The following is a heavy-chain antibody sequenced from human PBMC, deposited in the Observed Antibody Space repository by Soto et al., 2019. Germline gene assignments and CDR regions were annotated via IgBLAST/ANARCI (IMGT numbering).Heavy chain of an antibody. CDR1: GFTFSSYG. V-gene: IGHV3-33*01. CDR2: IWYDGSNK. CDR3: ARHLVVVVPAASSGNYYYGMDV. J-gene: IGHJ6*04. D-gene: IGHD2-2*01. Sequence: PGGSLRLSCAASGFTFSSYGMHWVRQAPGKGLEWVAVIWYDGSNKYYADSVKGRFTISRDNSKNTLYLQMNSLRAEDTAVYYCARHLVVVVPAASSGNYYYGMDVWGKGTTVTVSS.